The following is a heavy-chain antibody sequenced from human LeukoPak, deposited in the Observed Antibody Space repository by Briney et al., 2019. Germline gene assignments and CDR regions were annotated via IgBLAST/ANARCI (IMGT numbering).Heavy chain of an antibody. CDR2: IIPIFGTA. Sequence: SVKVSCKASGGTFSSYAISWVRQAPGQGLEWMGGIIPIFGTANYAQKFQGRVTITADESTSTAYMELSSLRSEDTAVYYCARDRAPYSSSWYLFQHWGRGTLVTVSS. CDR1: GGTFSSYA. J-gene: IGHJ1*01. D-gene: IGHD6-13*01. CDR3: ARDRAPYSSSWYLFQH. V-gene: IGHV1-69*13.